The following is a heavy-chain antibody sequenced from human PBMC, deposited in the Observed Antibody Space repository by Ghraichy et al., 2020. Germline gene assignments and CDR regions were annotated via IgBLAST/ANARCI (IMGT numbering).Heavy chain of an antibody. CDR1: GGSISSSNW. D-gene: IGHD6-19*01. CDR2: IYHSGST. Sequence: SETLSLTCAVSGGSISSSNWWSWVRPPPGKGMEWIGEIYHSGSTNYNPSLKSRVTISVDKSKNQFSLKLSSVTAADTAVYYCARDGSGWYRNWFDPWGQGSLVTVSS. CDR3: ARDGSGWYRNWFDP. J-gene: IGHJ5*02. V-gene: IGHV4-4*02.